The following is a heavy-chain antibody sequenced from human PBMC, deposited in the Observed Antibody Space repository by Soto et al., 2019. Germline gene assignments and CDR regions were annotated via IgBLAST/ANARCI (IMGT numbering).Heavy chain of an antibody. V-gene: IGHV3-74*01. D-gene: IGHD3-22*01. Sequence: PGGSLRLSCAASGFTFSSDWMHWVRQAPGKGLVWVSRINSDASRTSYADSVKGRFTISRDNAKNTLFLQMNSLRAEDTTVYYCARILVDYYDSSGYPRFDYWGQGA. CDR2: INSDASRT. CDR1: GFTFSSDW. CDR3: ARILVDYYDSSGYPRFDY. J-gene: IGHJ4*02.